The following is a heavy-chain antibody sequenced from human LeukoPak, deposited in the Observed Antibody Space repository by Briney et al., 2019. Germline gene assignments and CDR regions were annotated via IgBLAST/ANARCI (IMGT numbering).Heavy chain of an antibody. CDR1: GFTFSSYG. CDR2: ISGGGETT. Sequence: PGGSLRLSCAASGFTFSSYGMGWVRQAPGKGLEWVSSISGGGETTYYADSVKGRFTIFRDNAKDSVYLQMNSLRAEDTAVYYCAKARRWDATTVADYWGQGTLVTVSS. D-gene: IGHD4-23*01. CDR3: AKARRWDATTVADY. J-gene: IGHJ4*02. V-gene: IGHV3-23*01.